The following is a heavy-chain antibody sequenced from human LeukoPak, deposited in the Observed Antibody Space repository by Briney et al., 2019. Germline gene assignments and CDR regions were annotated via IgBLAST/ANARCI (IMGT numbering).Heavy chain of an antibody. Sequence: SATLSLTCAVSGASINSFYWSWIRQPPGKGLEWIGYLSHSGYTTYNPSLKSRVTMSVDTSKNYLSLKLTSMTAADTAPYYCARSGYIYGADAFDTWGQGTMVSVSS. D-gene: IGHD5-18*01. V-gene: IGHV4-59*01. CDR2: LSHSGYT. CDR1: GASINSFY. CDR3: ARSGYIYGADAFDT. J-gene: IGHJ3*02.